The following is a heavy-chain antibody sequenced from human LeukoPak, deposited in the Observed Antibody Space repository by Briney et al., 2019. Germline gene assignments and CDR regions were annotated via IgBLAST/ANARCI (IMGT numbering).Heavy chain of an antibody. CDR2: IYYSGST. D-gene: IGHD6-13*01. J-gene: IGHJ4*02. Sequence: SETLSLTCTVSGGSISSGDYYWSWIRQPPGKGLEWIGYIYYSGSTYYNPSLKSRVTISVDTSKNQFSLKLSSVTAADTAVCYCARACTSYSSSWYADYWGQGTLVTVSS. V-gene: IGHV4-30-4*01. CDR3: ARACTSYSSSWYADY. CDR1: GGSISSGDYY.